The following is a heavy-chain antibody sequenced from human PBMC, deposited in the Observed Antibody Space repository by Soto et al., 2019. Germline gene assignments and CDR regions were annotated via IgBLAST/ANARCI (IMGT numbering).Heavy chain of an antibody. CDR3: ARERTGRWLRIDY. D-gene: IGHD5-12*01. Sequence: SQTLSLTCAISGDSVSSNSAAWNWIRQSQSRSLEWLGRTYYRSKWYNDYAVSVKSRIAINPDTSKNQFSLQLNSVTPEDTAVYCCARERTGRWLRIDYWGQGTLVTVSS. V-gene: IGHV6-1*01. CDR1: GDSVSSNSAA. J-gene: IGHJ4*02. CDR2: TYYRSKWYN.